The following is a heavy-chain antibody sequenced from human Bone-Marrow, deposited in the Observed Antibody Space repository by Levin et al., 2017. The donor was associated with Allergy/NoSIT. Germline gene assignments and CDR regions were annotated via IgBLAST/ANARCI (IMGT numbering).Heavy chain of an antibody. CDR3: ATVFRGMTYLAL. CDR2: IFSSGST. V-gene: IGHV4-31*03. D-gene: IGHD3-10*01. J-gene: IGHJ2*01. Sequence: SETLSLTCSVSGDSISRGTYYWSWIRQHPGKGLEWIGYIFSSGSTHYNPSLMSRVSISVDTSKNHFSLGMSSVTAADTAVYYCATVFRGMTYLALWGRGTLVTVSS. CDR1: GDSISRGTYY.